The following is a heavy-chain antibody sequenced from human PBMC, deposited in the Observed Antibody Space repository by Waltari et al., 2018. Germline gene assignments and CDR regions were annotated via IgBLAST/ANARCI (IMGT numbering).Heavy chain of an antibody. V-gene: IGHV4-38-2*01. D-gene: IGHD6-13*01. Sequence: QEQLQESGPGLVKPSETLSLTCAVSGYSISSGYYWGWIRQPPGKGLEWIGSIYHSGSTYYNPSLKSRVTISVDTSKNQFSLKLSSVTAADTAVYYCARKSGRIAAAGHFDYWGQGTLVTVSS. CDR1: GYSISSGYY. CDR2: IYHSGST. CDR3: ARKSGRIAAAGHFDY. J-gene: IGHJ4*02.